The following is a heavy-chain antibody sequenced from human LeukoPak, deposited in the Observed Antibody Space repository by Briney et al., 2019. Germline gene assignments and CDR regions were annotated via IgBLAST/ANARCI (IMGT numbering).Heavy chain of an antibody. CDR2: IIPIFGTA. CDR1: GGTFSSYA. CDR3: ARGATRLDY. Sequence: ASVKVSCKASGGTFSSYAISWVRQAPGQGLEWMGRIIPIFGTANYAQKFRGRVTITTDESTSTAYMEPSSLGSEDTAVYYCARGATRLDYWGQGTLVTVSS. D-gene: IGHD1-26*01. V-gene: IGHV1-69*05. J-gene: IGHJ4*02.